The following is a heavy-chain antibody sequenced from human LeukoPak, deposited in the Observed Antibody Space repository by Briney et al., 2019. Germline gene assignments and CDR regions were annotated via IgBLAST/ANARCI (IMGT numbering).Heavy chain of an antibody. CDR3: ASGHDYGDCRPSIDY. CDR2: IIPIFGTA. Sequence: ASVKVSCKASGGTFSSYAISWVRQAPGQGLEWMGGIIPIFGTANYAQKFQGRVTITADKSTSTAYMELSSLRSEDTAVYYCASGHDYGDCRPSIDYWGQGTLVTVSS. V-gene: IGHV1-69*06. D-gene: IGHD4-17*01. CDR1: GGTFSSYA. J-gene: IGHJ4*02.